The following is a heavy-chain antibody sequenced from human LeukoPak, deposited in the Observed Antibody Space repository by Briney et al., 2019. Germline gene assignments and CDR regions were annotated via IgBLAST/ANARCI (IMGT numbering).Heavy chain of an antibody. CDR3: AKVFSGYFDY. D-gene: IGHD3-3*02. V-gene: IGHV3-23*01. J-gene: IGHJ4*02. Sequence: GGSLRLSCAASGFTFSSFSMNWVRQAPGKGLEWVSAVSPSGAATSYADSVKGRFTISRDNSKNTLYLQMNSLRAEDTAVYYCAKVFSGYFDYWGQGTLVTVSS. CDR1: GFTFSSFS. CDR2: VSPSGAAT.